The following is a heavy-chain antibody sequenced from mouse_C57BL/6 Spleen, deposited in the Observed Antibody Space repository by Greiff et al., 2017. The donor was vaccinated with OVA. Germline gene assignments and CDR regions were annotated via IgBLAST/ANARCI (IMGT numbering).Heavy chain of an antibody. J-gene: IGHJ4*01. Sequence: VKLVDSGPGLVQPSQSLSITCTVSGFSLTSYGVHWVRQSPGKGLEWLGVIWSGGSTDYNAAFISRLSISKDNSKSQVFFKMNSLQADDTAIYYCARNYANLYAMDYWGQGTSVTVSS. CDR1: GFSLTSYG. CDR3: ARNYANLYAMDY. CDR2: IWSGGST. V-gene: IGHV2-2*01. D-gene: IGHD2-12*01.